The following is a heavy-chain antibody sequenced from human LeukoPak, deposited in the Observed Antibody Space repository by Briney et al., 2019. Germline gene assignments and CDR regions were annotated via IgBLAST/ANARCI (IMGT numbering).Heavy chain of an antibody. Sequence: ASVKVSCKATGSAFTSYDINWVRQATGQGLEWMGRMNPNSGNTGYAQKFQGRVTMTRNTSISTAYMELSSLRSEDTAVYYCARGGSYYDILTGYLGAVAWLDPWGLGTLVTVSS. CDR2: MNPNSGNT. CDR3: ARGGSYYDILTGYLGAVAWLDP. CDR1: GSAFTSYD. D-gene: IGHD3-9*01. V-gene: IGHV1-8*01. J-gene: IGHJ5*02.